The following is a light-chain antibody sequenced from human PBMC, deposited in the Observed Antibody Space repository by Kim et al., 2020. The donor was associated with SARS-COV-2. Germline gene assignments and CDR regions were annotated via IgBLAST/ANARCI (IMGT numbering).Light chain of an antibody. J-gene: IGKJ2*01. CDR3: QQYNNWPPYT. Sequence: EIVMTQSPGTLSVSPGERATLSCRASQSVNSNLAWYQQKPGQAPRLLIYGASTRATDIPARFSGSGSGTEFTLTISSLRSEDFAVYYCQQYNNWPPYTFGQGTKLEI. CDR2: GAS. CDR1: QSVNSN. V-gene: IGKV3-15*01.